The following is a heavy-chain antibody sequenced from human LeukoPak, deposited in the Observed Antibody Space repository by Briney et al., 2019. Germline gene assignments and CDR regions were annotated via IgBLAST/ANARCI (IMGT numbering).Heavy chain of an antibody. D-gene: IGHD1-26*01. CDR2: ISYDGGDK. V-gene: IGHV3-30*18. Sequence: GGSLRLSCAASGFTFSSYWMHWVRQAPGKGLEWVADISYDGGDKFYADSVKGRFTISRDNSKNTLYLQMNSPRAEDTAVYYCAKRGAEVGTTIAPGDYWGQGSLVTVSS. CDR1: GFTFSSYW. CDR3: AKRGAEVGTTIAPGDY. J-gene: IGHJ4*02.